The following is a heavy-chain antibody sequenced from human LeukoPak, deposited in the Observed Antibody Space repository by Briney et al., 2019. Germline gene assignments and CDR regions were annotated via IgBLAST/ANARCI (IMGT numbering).Heavy chain of an antibody. CDR1: GFTFSNYW. CDR2: IKQDGSEK. J-gene: IGHJ4*02. Sequence: GGSLRLSCAASGFTFSNYWMSWVRQAPGKGLEWVAKIKQDGSEKYSVDSVKGRFTISRDNAKNSLYLQMNSLRAEDTAMYYCARDTAGFDYWGQGTLVTVSS. CDR3: ARDTAGFDY. V-gene: IGHV3-7*01.